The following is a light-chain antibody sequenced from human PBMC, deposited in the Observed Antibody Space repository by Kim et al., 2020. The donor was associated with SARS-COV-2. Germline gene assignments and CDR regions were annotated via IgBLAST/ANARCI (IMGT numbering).Light chain of an antibody. Sequence: LCPGERATVACRASQGVSSYLAWYQQKPGQAPRLLIYDAANRATGIPARFSGSGSGTDFTLTISSLEPEDFAVYYCQQRSNWPPYTFGQGTKLEI. CDR2: DAA. CDR1: QGVSSY. J-gene: IGKJ2*01. CDR3: QQRSNWPPYT. V-gene: IGKV3-11*01.